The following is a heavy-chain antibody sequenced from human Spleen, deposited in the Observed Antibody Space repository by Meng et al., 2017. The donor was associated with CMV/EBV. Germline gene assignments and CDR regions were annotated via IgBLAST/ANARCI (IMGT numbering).Heavy chain of an antibody. CDR2: IYYSGST. D-gene: IGHD3-3*01. Sequence: SETLSLTCTVSGGSISSNHYYWAWIRQPPGKGLEWIGSIYYSGSTYYKQSLKSRVTLSVDTSRNQFSLRLSSVTAADTAVYYCARDRLRSLEWLSYNAMDVWGQGTTVTVSS. V-gene: IGHV4-39*07. CDR1: GGSISSNHYY. CDR3: ARDRLRSLEWLSYNAMDV. J-gene: IGHJ6*02.